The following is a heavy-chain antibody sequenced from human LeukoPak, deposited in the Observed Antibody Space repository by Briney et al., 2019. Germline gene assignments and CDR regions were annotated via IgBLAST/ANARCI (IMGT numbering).Heavy chain of an antibody. CDR2: IYHSGST. CDR1: GYSISSGYY. V-gene: IGHV4-38-2*01. D-gene: IGHD3-10*01. Sequence: PSETLSLTCAVSGYSISSGYYWGWIRQPPGKGLEWIGSIYHSGSTYYNPSLKRRVTISVDTSKNQFSLKLRSVTAADTAVYYCARSLIPYYYGSGSYWFDPWGQGTLVTVSS. J-gene: IGHJ5*02. CDR3: ARSLIPYYYGSGSYWFDP.